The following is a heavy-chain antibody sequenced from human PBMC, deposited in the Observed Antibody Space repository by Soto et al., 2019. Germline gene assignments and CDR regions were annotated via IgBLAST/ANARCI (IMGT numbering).Heavy chain of an antibody. CDR3: ARDPTLGYCSSTSCYGINYYYSMDV. Sequence: ASVRISYEGSGVKVSSYRRNWVHQDQGKGLEWVSSISSSSSYIYYADSVKGRFTISRDNAKNSLYLQMNSLRAEDTAVYYCARDPTLGYCSSTSCYGINYYYSMDVWGKGTTVTVS. V-gene: IGHV3-21*01. CDR2: ISSSSSYI. D-gene: IGHD2-2*01. CDR1: GVKVSSYR. J-gene: IGHJ6*03.